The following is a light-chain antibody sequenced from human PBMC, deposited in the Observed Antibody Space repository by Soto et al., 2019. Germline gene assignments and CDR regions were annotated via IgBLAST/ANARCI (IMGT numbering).Light chain of an antibody. CDR2: TLS. V-gene: IGKV2-40*01. J-gene: IGKJ2*01. Sequence: IVMTQTPLSLPVTPGEPASISCRSSQSILDSDDGNTYLDWYLQNPGQSPQLRIHTLSYRACGVPDMFSGSGSGIDFTLKISRVEAEDVGLYYCMQRIEFPYTFGQGTKLEIK. CDR1: QSILDSDDGNTY. CDR3: MQRIEFPYT.